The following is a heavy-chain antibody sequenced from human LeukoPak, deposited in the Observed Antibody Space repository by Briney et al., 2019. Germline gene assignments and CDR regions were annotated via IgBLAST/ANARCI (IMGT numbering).Heavy chain of an antibody. CDR1: GGSISGSSYY. J-gene: IGHJ4*02. V-gene: IGHV4-39*07. Sequence: SETLSLTCTVSGGSISGSSYYWGWIRQPPGKGLEWIGSIYYSGSTYYNPSLKSRVTISVDTSKNQFSLKLSSVTAADTAVYYCARTKTRTVTQGFDYWGQGTLVTVSS. CDR3: ARTKTRTVTQGFDY. CDR2: IYYSGST. D-gene: IGHD4-17*01.